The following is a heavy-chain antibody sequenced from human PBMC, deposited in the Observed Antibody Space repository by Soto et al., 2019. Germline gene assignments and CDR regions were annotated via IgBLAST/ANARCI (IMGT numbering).Heavy chain of an antibody. J-gene: IGHJ4*02. Sequence: GSLLPACTASGFTFSSYAMSWVRQAPGKGLEWVSAISGSGGSTYYADSVKGRFTISRDNSKNTLYLQMNSLRAEDTAVYYCEKDWQGRYCSSTRCSYFDYWGQGTLVTVYS. CDR1: GFTFSSYA. D-gene: IGHD2-2*01. V-gene: IGHV3-23*01. CDR2: ISGSGGST. CDR3: EKDWQGRYCSSTRCSYFDY.